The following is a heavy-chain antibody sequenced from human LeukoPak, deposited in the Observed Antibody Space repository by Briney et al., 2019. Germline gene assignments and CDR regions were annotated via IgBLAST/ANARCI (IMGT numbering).Heavy chain of an antibody. CDR1: GFRFRNYG. Sequence: GGSLRLSCVTSGFRFRNYGMHWVRQAPGKGLEWVVIWYDGSNKYYAESVKGRFTISRDDSKNTLYLQMNSLRVEDTAVYYCATSLGEFTFANWGQGTLVTVSS. J-gene: IGHJ4*02. D-gene: IGHD2/OR15-2a*01. CDR3: ATSLGEFTFAN. CDR2: WYDGSNK. V-gene: IGHV3-33*01.